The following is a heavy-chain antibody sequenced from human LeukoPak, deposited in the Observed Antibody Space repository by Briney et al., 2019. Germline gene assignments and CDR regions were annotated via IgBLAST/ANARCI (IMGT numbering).Heavy chain of an antibody. V-gene: IGHV5-51*01. Sequence: GESLKISCKGSGYSFTSYWIAWVRQMPGKGLEWMGFIFPDDSNIRCSPSFEGQVTISVDKSINTAYLQWSSLKASDTAIYYCARQDPALDVWGQGTTVTVSS. CDR3: ARQDPALDV. J-gene: IGHJ6*02. D-gene: IGHD6-25*01. CDR2: IFPDDSNI. CDR1: GYSFTSYW.